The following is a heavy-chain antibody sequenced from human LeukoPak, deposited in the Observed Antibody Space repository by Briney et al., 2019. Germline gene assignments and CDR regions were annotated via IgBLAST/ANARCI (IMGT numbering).Heavy chain of an antibody. CDR1: GGSISNHY. Sequence: PSETLSLTCTVSGGSISNHYWSWIRQPPGKGLEYIGYIFYSGTTNYNPSLKSRVSISVDTSKNQFSLKLRSVTAADTAVYYCARLQFWSGHDYRGQGTLVTVSS. J-gene: IGHJ4*02. V-gene: IGHV4-59*08. CDR3: ARLQFWSGHDY. D-gene: IGHD3-3*01. CDR2: IFYSGTT.